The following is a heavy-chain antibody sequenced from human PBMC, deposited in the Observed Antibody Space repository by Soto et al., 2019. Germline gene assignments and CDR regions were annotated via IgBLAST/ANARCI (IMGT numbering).Heavy chain of an antibody. Sequence: QLQLQESGPGLVKPSETLSLTCTVSGGSISSSSYYWGWIRQPPGKGLEWIGSMYYSGSTYYNPSLKSRVTISVDTSKNQFSLKLSSVTAADTAVYYCARHQCSAGPCYTRFDYWGQGTLVTVSS. CDR2: MYYSGST. J-gene: IGHJ4*02. V-gene: IGHV4-39*01. CDR1: GGSISSSSYY. D-gene: IGHD2-15*01. CDR3: ARHQCSAGPCYTRFDY.